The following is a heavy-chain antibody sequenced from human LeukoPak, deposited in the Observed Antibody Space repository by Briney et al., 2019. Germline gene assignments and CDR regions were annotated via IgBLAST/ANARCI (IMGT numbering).Heavy chain of an antibody. CDR3: ARDRGYSGYADY. V-gene: IGHV3-21*01. CDR2: ISSSSSYI. Sequence: GGSLRLSCAASGFTFSSYSMNWVRQAPGKGLEWVSSISSSSSYIYYADSVKGRFTISRDSAKNSLYLQMNSLRAEDTAVYYCARDRGYSGYADYWGQGTLVTVSS. CDR1: GFTFSSYS. D-gene: IGHD5-12*01. J-gene: IGHJ4*02.